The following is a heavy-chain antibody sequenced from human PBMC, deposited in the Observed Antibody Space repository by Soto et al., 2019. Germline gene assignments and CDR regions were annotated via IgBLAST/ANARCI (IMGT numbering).Heavy chain of an antibody. CDR1: GFTFSSYG. CDR3: ARDGLGDTRSFDY. J-gene: IGHJ4*02. Sequence: QVQLVESGGGVVQPGRSLRLSCAASGFTFSSYGMHWVRQAPGKGLEWVAVIWYDGSNKYYADSVKGRFTISRDNSKNTLYLQMNSLRAEDTAVYYCARDGLGDTRSFDYWGQGTLVTVSS. D-gene: IGHD4-17*01. V-gene: IGHV3-33*01. CDR2: IWYDGSNK.